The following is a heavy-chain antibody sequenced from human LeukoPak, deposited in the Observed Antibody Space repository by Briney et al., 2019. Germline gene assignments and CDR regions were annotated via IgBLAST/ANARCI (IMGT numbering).Heavy chain of an antibody. D-gene: IGHD2-15*01. CDR3: AKAGAVVVVAAKYFDY. CDR1: GFTVSSNY. V-gene: IGHV3-23*01. CDR2: ISGSGDST. J-gene: IGHJ4*02. Sequence: AGGSLRLSCAASGFTVSSNYMSWVRQAPGKGLEWVSAISGSGDSTYYADSVKGRFTISRDNSKNTLYLQMNSLRAEDTAVYYCAKAGAVVVVAAKYFDYWGQGTLVTVSS.